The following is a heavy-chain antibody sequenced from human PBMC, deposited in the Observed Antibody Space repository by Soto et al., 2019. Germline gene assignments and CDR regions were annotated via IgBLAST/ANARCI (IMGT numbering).Heavy chain of an antibody. V-gene: IGHV3-7*01. Sequence: EVQLVESVGDLVQPGGSLRLSCAASGFTFSTSWMTWVRQAPGTGLEWVANIRKDGSVIHYGDSVKGRFTISRDNAKNSLYLEMTNRRVDDTAVYFCARDFSAADGDLFCDAFAIWGQGTVVTVSS. D-gene: IGHD6-13*01. J-gene: IGHJ3*02. CDR2: IRKDGSVI. CDR3: ARDFSAADGDLFCDAFAI. CDR1: GFTFSTSW.